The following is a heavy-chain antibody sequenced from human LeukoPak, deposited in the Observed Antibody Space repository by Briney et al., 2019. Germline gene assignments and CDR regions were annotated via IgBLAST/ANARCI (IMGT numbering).Heavy chain of an antibody. CDR1: GYTFTSYG. V-gene: IGHV1-18*01. J-gene: IGHJ4*02. CDR2: ISAYNGNT. Sequence: ASVKVSYKASGYTFTSYGISWLRQAPGQGLEWMGWISAYNGNTNYAQKLQGRVTMTTDTSTSTAYMELRSLRSDDTAVYYCAREGDYTIFGVVIGDYWGQGTLVTVSS. D-gene: IGHD3-3*01. CDR3: AREGDYTIFGVVIGDY.